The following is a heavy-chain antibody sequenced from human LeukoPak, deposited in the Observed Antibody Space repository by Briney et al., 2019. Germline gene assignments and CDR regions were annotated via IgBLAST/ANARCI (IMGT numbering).Heavy chain of an antibody. V-gene: IGHV3-23*01. CDR3: AKDWPWYFDF. CDR1: GFTFSSYG. CDR2: ISGSGGST. J-gene: IGHJ4*02. Sequence: GALRLSCAASGFTFSSYGMSWVRQAPGKGLEWVSGISGSGGSTYYADSVKGRFTISRDNSKNTVYLLMNSLRAEDTAVYYCAKDWPWYFDFWGQGTLVTVSS.